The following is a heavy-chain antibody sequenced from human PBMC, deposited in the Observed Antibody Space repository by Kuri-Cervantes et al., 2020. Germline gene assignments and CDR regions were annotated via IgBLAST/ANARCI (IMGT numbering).Heavy chain of an antibody. CDR1: GGTFSSYA. CDR3: ARPPPGAAYEYWYGMDV. J-gene: IGHJ6*02. Sequence: SVKVSCKASGGTFSSYAISWVRQAPGQGLEWMGGIIPIFGTANYAQKFQGRVTITADESTGTAYMELSSLRSEDTAVYYCARPPPGAAYEYWYGMDVWGQGTTVTVSS. CDR2: IIPIFGTA. V-gene: IGHV1-69*13. D-gene: IGHD3-10*01.